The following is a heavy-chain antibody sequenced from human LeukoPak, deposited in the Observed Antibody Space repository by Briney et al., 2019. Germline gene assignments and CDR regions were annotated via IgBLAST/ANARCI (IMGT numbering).Heavy chain of an antibody. D-gene: IGHD1-1*01. CDR3: ATGTGHYYYYYYMDV. CDR2: IYYSGST. CDR1: GGSISSYY. J-gene: IGHJ6*03. Sequence: SETLSLTCTVSGGSISSYYWSWIRQPPGKGLEWIGYIYYSGSTNYNPSLKSRVTISVDTSKNQFSLKLSSVTAADTAIYYCATGTGHYYYYYYMDVWGKGTTVTVSS. V-gene: IGHV4-59*08.